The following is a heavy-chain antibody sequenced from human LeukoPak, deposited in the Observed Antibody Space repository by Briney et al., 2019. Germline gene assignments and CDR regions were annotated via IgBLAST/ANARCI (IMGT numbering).Heavy chain of an antibody. CDR1: GFTFSSFG. J-gene: IGHJ4*02. D-gene: IGHD5-12*01. Sequence: RAGGSLRLSCAASGFTFSSFGMSWVRQAPGKGLEWVSAISGSGGSTYYADSVKGRFTISRDNSKNTLYLQMNSLRAEDTAVYYCARDGYSGYDYHYWGQGTLVTVSS. CDR3: ARDGYSGYDYHY. V-gene: IGHV3-23*01. CDR2: ISGSGGST.